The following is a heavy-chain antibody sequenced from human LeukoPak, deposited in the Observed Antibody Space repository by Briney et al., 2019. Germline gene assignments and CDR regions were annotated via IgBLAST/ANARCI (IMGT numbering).Heavy chain of an antibody. CDR1: GFTFSNFA. J-gene: IGHJ4*02. CDR3: AKGAGYNAVRCVDY. Sequence: GGSLRLSRAASGFTFSNFAMDWVRQAPGKGLEWVSVITGSAGSTYYADSVKGRFTISRDNSKNTLYLQMDSLRAEDTAVYFCAKGAGYNAVRCVDYWGQGTLVTVSS. D-gene: IGHD5-24*01. CDR2: ITGSAGST. V-gene: IGHV3-23*01.